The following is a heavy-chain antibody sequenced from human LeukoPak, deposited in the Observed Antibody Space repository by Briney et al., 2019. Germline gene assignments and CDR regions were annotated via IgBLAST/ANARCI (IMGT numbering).Heavy chain of an antibody. J-gene: IGHJ5*02. V-gene: IGHV3-74*01. CDR1: GFNFNSYW. CDR2: INSDGSSR. CDR3: ASHYGSGRYPTLYS. D-gene: IGHD3-10*01. Sequence: PGRSLRLSCAASGFNFNSYWMHWVRQGPGKGLVWVSRINSDGSSRIYADSVKGRFTISRDNAKNTLYLHMNSLRVEDTAVYYCASHYGSGRYPTLYSWGQGTLVTVSS.